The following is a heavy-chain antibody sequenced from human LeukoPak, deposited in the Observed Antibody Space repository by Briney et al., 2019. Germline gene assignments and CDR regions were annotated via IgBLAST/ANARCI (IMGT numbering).Heavy chain of an antibody. V-gene: IGHV3-48*02. CDR3: AREGPVVRGSEVDY. J-gene: IGHJ4*02. CDR2: ISSSGNTI. CDR1: GFTFSTYS. Sequence: GGSLRLSCPASGFTFSTYSMNWVRQAPGKGLEWVSYISSSGNTIYYADSVKGRFTISRDNAKNSLYLQVNSLRDEDTAVYYCAREGPVVRGSEVDYWGQGTLVTVSS. D-gene: IGHD4-23*01.